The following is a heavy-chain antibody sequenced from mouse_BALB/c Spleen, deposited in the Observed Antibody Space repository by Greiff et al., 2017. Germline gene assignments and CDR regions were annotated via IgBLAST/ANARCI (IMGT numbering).Heavy chain of an antibody. CDR2: IYPGSGST. D-gene: IGHD2-14*01. Sequence: QVQLQQPGAELVKPGTSVKLSCKASGYNFTSYWINWVKLRPGQGLEWIGDIYPGSGSTNYNEKFKSKATLTVDTSSSTAYMQLSSLASEDSALYYCAREHRYLYAMDYWGQGTSVTVSS. CDR1: GYNFTSYW. CDR3: AREHRYLYAMDY. V-gene: IGHV1-55*01. J-gene: IGHJ4*01.